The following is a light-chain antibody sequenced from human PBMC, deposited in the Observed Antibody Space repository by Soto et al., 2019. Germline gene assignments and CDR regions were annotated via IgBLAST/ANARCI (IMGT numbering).Light chain of an antibody. CDR2: GAS. V-gene: IGKV3-20*01. Sequence: VLPQSPDTLSLSPGDRATLSCRASQSVRSTFLAWYQQKPGQAPRLLIYGASNRAAGIPERFSGSASGTEFTLTISRLEPDDSAVYCCQQYPDSPMNTFGQGTKLQIK. CDR3: QQYPDSPMNT. J-gene: IGKJ2*01. CDR1: QSVRSTF.